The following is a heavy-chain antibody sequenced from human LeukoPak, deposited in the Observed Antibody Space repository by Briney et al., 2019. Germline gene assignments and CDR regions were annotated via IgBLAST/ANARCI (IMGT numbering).Heavy chain of an antibody. V-gene: IGHV3-33*01. D-gene: IGHD6-13*01. CDR1: GFTFTTYG. CDR3: ARDRLSSSQNNYFDY. J-gene: IGHJ4*02. CDR2: IWHDGSSE. Sequence: GGSLRLSCAASGFTFTTYGMHWVRQAPGKGLEWVALIWHDGSSEYYAESVKGRFIISRDNSKNTVYLQMNSLRAEDTAVYYCARDRLSSSQNNYFDYWGQGTLVTVSS.